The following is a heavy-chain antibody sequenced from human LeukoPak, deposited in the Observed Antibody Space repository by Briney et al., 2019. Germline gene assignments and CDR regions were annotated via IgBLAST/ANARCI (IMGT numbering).Heavy chain of an antibody. J-gene: IGHJ4*02. CDR3: ARSPLGTAMGACDY. CDR2: IYYSGST. Sequence: PSETLSLTCTVSGGSISSYYWSWIRQPPGKGLEWIGYIYYSGSTNYNPSLKSRVTISVDTSKNQFSLKLSSVTAADTAVYYCARSPLGTAMGACDYWGQGTLVTVSS. V-gene: IGHV4-59*01. CDR1: GGSISSYY. D-gene: IGHD5-18*01.